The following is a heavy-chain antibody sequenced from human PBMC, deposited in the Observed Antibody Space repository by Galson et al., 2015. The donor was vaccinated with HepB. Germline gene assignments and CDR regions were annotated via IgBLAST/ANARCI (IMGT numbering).Heavy chain of an antibody. V-gene: IGHV3-23*01. CDR1: GFTFSNYA. Sequence: SLRLSCAASGFTFSNYAMSWVRQAPGKGLEWVSAISGSGGNTYYVDSMKGRFTISRDTSKNTLYLQMNSLRAEDTAVYYCAKERPSQYISGWDSDYWGQGTLVTVSS. CDR2: ISGSGGNT. CDR3: AKERPSQYISGWDSDY. D-gene: IGHD6-19*01. J-gene: IGHJ4*02.